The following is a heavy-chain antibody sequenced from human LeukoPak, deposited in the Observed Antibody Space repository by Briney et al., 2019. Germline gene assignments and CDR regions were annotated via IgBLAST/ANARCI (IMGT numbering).Heavy chain of an antibody. CDR2: ISWNSGSI. CDR1: GFTFDDYA. CDR3: AKDLSSGWYSRYYFDY. D-gene: IGHD6-19*01. Sequence: GGSLRLSCAASGFTFDDYAMHWVRQAPGKGLEWVSGISWNSGSIAYADSVKGRFTISRDNAKNSLYLQMNSLRAEDTALYYCAKDLSSGWYSRYYFDYWGRGTLVTVSS. V-gene: IGHV3-9*01. J-gene: IGHJ4*02.